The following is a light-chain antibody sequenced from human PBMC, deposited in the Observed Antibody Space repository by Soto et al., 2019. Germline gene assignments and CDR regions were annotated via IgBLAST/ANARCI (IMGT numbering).Light chain of an antibody. J-gene: IGLJ2*01. CDR3: SAYAGSSAPVL. CDR2: EVS. CDR1: SSDVGGYNY. Sequence: QSALTQPASVSGSPGQSITISCTGTSSDVGGYNYVSWYQQHPGKAPKLMIYEVSNRPSGVSSRFSGSKSGNTASLTISGLQAGDEAAYYCSAYAGSSAPVLFGGGTKLTVL. V-gene: IGLV2-14*01.